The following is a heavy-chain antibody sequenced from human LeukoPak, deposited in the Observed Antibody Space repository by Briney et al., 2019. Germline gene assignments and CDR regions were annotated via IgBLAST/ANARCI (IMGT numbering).Heavy chain of an antibody. D-gene: IGHD3-10*01. J-gene: IGHJ6*02. CDR1: GGSISSYY. CDR2: IYYSGST. Sequence: SETLSLTCTVSGGSISSYYWSWIRQPPGKGLEWIGYIYYSGSTNYNPSLKSRVTISVDTSTNQFSLKLSSVTAADTAVYYCARARRVRGVINYYYGMDVWGQGTTVTVSS. CDR3: ARARRVRGVINYYYGMDV. V-gene: IGHV4-59*01.